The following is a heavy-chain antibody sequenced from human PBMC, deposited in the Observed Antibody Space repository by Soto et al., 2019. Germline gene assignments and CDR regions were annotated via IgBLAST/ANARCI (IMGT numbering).Heavy chain of an antibody. CDR2: IIPIFGTA. J-gene: IGHJ6*02. Sequence: SVKVSCKASGGTFSSYAISWVRQAPGQGLEWMGGIIPIFGTANYAQKFQGRVTITADESTSTAYMELSSLRSEDTAVYYCARGYVRKYYYYYYGMDVWGQGTTVTVSS. CDR1: GGTFSSYA. V-gene: IGHV1-69*13. CDR3: ARGYVRKYYYYYYGMDV. D-gene: IGHD1-1*01.